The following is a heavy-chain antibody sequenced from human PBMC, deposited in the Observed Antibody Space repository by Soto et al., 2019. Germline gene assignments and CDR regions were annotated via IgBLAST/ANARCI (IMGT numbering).Heavy chain of an antibody. Sequence: QVQLVQSGAEVKKPGASVKVSCKASGYTFTSYAMHWVRQAPGQRLEWMGWINAGNGNTKYSQKFQGRVTITRDTSASTGYMELSSLRSEDTAVYYCARAGDDCSNTRCYMIDYWGQGTLVTVSS. V-gene: IGHV1-3*01. J-gene: IGHJ4*02. D-gene: IGHD2-2*02. CDR3: ARAGDDCSNTRCYMIDY. CDR1: GYTFTSYA. CDR2: INAGNGNT.